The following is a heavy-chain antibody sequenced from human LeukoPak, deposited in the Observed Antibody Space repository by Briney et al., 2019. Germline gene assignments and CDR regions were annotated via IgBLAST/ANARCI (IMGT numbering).Heavy chain of an antibody. D-gene: IGHD2-15*01. CDR1: GGSISSSSYY. CDR2: IYYSGST. V-gene: IGHV4-39*07. J-gene: IGHJ5*02. CDR3: ARDPPGEYCSGGSCYRPKYNWFDP. Sequence: PSETLSLTCTVSGGSISSSSYYWGWIRQPPGKGLEWIGSIYYSGSTYYNPSLKSRVTISVDTSKNQFSLKLSSVTAADTAVYYCARDPPGEYCSGGSCYRPKYNWFDPWGQGTLVTVSS.